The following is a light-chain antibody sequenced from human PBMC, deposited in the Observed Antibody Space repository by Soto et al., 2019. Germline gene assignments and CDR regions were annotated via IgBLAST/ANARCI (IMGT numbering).Light chain of an antibody. Sequence: QSALTQPRSVSGSPGQSVTISCTGTSSDVGAYNYVSWYQQHPGKAPKLMIYDVSKRPSGVPDRVSGSKSGTTASLASSRLQAEDDADYYCCSYAGSYTFVVFGGGTQLTVL. V-gene: IGLV2-11*01. CDR2: DVS. CDR1: SSDVGAYNY. J-gene: IGLJ2*01. CDR3: CSYAGSYTFVV.